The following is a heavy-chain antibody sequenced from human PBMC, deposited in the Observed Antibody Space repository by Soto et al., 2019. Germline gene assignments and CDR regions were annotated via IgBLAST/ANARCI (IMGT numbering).Heavy chain of an antibody. J-gene: IGHJ5*02. V-gene: IGHV4-59*08. CDR2: IYYSGST. CDR1: GGSISSYY. Sequence: SETLSLTCTVSGGSISSYYWSWIRQPPGKGLEWIGYIYYSGSTNYNPSLKSRVTISVDTSKNQFSLKLSSVTAADTAVYYCARPPMVRGVMDWFDPWGQGTLVTVSS. D-gene: IGHD3-10*01. CDR3: ARPPMVRGVMDWFDP.